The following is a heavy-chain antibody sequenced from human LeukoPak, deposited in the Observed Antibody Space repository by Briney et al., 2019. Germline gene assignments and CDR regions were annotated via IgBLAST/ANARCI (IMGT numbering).Heavy chain of an antibody. Sequence: PGWSLRLSCVASGLTFSSYSMNWVRQAPGKGLEWVSSIGGSDNYIYYVDSVKGRFTISRDNAKNSLFLQMNSLRAEDTAMYYCARGLSDYDYPSDYGGQGTLVTVSS. CDR2: IGGSDNYI. J-gene: IGHJ4*02. V-gene: IGHV3-21*01. D-gene: IGHD5-12*01. CDR3: ARGLSDYDYPSDY. CDR1: GLTFSSYS.